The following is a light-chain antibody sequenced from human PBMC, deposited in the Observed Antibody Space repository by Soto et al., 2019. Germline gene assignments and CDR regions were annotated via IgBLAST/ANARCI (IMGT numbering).Light chain of an antibody. CDR1: QGIAND. CDR3: QKYNSAPQT. CDR2: AAS. V-gene: IGKV1-27*01. Sequence: IRMTQSPSSFSASTGDRVTITCRASQGIANDLAWFQQKPGQVPKLLIYAASTLKSGVPSRFSGSGSGTDFTLTISSLQPEDVATYYCQKYNSAPQTFGPGTKVDIK. J-gene: IGKJ1*01.